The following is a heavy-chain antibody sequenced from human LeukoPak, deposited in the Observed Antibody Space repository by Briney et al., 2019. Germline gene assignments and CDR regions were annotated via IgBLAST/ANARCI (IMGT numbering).Heavy chain of an antibody. Sequence: SETLSLTCTVSGGSISSYYWSWIRRPPGKGLEWIGYNSYSGNTNYNPSLKSRVTISVDTSKNHFSLNLSSVTAADTAVYYCARVGSGSFDYWGQGTLVTVSS. V-gene: IGHV4-59*01. CDR3: ARVGSGSFDY. D-gene: IGHD1-26*01. CDR1: GGSISSYY. CDR2: NSYSGNT. J-gene: IGHJ4*02.